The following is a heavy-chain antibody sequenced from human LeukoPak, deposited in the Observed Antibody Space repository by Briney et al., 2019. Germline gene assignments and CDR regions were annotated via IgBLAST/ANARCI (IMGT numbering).Heavy chain of an antibody. CDR2: ISSSSSYI. V-gene: IGHV3-21*01. J-gene: IGHJ4*02. CDR3: AREFDY. Sequence: GGSLRLSCAASGFTFSTYTRNWVRQAPGKGLEWVSSISSSSSYIYHADSVKGRFTISRDNAKNSLYPQMNSLRAEDTAVYYCAREFDYWGQGTLVTVSS. CDR1: GFTFSTYT.